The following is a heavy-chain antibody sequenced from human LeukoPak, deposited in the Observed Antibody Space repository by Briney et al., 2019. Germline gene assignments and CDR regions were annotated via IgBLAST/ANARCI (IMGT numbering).Heavy chain of an antibody. CDR1: GGSISNHY. V-gene: IGHV4-59*11. J-gene: IGHJ5*02. CDR3: ARLRDWFDP. Sequence: SETLSLTCTVSGGSISNHYWSWIRQPPGKGLEWIGYIYYSGSTNYNPSLKSRVTMSVDTSKNQFSLKLSSVTAADTAVYYWARLRDWFDPWGQGTLVTVSS. CDR2: IYYSGST.